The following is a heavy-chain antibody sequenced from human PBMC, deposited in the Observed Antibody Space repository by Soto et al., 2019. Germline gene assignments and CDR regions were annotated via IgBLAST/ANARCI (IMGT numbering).Heavy chain of an antibody. CDR3: AADHPPDAELELELNYYYGMDV. Sequence: ASVKVSCKASGFTFTSSAVQWVRQARGQRLEWIGWIVVGSGNTNYAQKFQERVTITRDMSTSTAYMELSSLRSEDTAVYYCAADHPPDAELELELNYYYGMDVWGQGTTVTVSS. J-gene: IGHJ6*02. D-gene: IGHD1-7*01. CDR2: IVVGSGNT. V-gene: IGHV1-58*01. CDR1: GFTFTSSA.